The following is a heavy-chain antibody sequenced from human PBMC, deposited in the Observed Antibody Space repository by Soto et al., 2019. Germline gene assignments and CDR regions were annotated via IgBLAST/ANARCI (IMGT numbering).Heavy chain of an antibody. Sequence: QVQLEQSGAEVKKPGSSVKVSCKASGGTFSTSAISWVRQAPGQGLEWMGGIMPIFRTPDYAQKFQGRVTVSADECTGTAYMELSGLRSDDTAVYYCARDNVRPQLGGNYYYILDVWGQGTTITVSS. CDR3: ARDNVRPQLGGNYYYILDV. V-gene: IGHV1-69*12. D-gene: IGHD2-8*01. CDR1: GGTFSTSA. J-gene: IGHJ6*02. CDR2: IMPIFRTP.